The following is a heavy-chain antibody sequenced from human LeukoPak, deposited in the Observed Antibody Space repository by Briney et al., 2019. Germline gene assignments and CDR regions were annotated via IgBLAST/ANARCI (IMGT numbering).Heavy chain of an antibody. D-gene: IGHD3-22*01. CDR2: ISGSGGST. J-gene: IGHJ4*02. CDR3: ARHGDYYDSSDPLDY. V-gene: IGHV3-23*01. CDR1: GFTFSSFA. Sequence: GGSLRLSCAASGFTFSSFAMNWVRQAPGKGLEWVSAISGSGGSTYYADSVKGRFTISRDNSKNTLYLQMNSLRAEDTAVYYCARHGDYYDSSDPLDYWGQGTLVTVSS.